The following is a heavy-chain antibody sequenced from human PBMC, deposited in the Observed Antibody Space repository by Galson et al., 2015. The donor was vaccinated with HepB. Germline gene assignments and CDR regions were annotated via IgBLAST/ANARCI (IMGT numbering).Heavy chain of an antibody. D-gene: IGHD4-17*01. V-gene: IGHV1-18*01. CDR3: ARDTSYSDTSLYY. CDR2: ISGYNGNA. Sequence: SVKVSCKASGYSFSSFGITWVRKAPGQGLEWMGWISGYNGNANYAQKFQGRVTMTTDTSTSTAYMELRSLRSDDTALYYCARDTSYSDTSLYYWGQGTLVTVSS. J-gene: IGHJ4*02. CDR1: GYSFSSFG.